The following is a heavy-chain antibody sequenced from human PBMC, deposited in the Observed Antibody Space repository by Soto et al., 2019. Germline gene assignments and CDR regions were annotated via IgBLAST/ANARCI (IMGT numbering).Heavy chain of an antibody. D-gene: IGHD3-10*01. J-gene: IGHJ6*02. V-gene: IGHV4-59*01. CDR1: GGSISSYY. CDR2: IYYSGST. Sequence: PSETLSLTCTVSGGSISSYYWSWIRQPPGKGLEWIGYIYYSGSTNYNPSLKSRVTISVDTSKNQFSLKLSSVTAADTAVYYCAIALPSTMVRGASKYYYGMDVWGQGTTVTVSS. CDR3: AIALPSTMVRGASKYYYGMDV.